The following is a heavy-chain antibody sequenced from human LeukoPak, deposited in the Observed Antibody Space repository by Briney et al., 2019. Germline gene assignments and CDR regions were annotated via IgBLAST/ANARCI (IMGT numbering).Heavy chain of an antibody. CDR1: GYSFTSYW. J-gene: IGHJ4*02. Sequence: GESLKISCKGSGYSFTSYWIGWVRQMPGKGLEWMGIIYPGDSGTRYSPSFQGQVTISADKSISTAYLQWSSLKASDTAMYYCARPDYYDSSGYWPFDYWGQGTLVTVSS. CDR2: IYPGDSGT. V-gene: IGHV5-51*01. CDR3: ARPDYYDSSGYWPFDY. D-gene: IGHD3-22*01.